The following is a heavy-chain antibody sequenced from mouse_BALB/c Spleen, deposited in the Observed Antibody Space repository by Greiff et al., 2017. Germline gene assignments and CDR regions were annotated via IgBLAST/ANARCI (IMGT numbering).Heavy chain of an antibody. CDR1: GYTFSSYW. Sequence: QVQLQQSGAELMKPGASVKISCKATGYTFSSYWIEWVKQRPGHGLEWIGEILPGSGSTNYNEKFKGKATFTADTSSNTAYMQLSSLTSEDSAVYYCARWWLTRDFDYWGQGTTLTVSS. D-gene: IGHD1-1*01. J-gene: IGHJ2*01. CDR3: ARWWLTRDFDY. V-gene: IGHV1-9*01. CDR2: ILPGSGST.